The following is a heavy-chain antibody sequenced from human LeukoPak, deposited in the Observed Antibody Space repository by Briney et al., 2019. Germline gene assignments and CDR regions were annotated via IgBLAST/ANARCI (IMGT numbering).Heavy chain of an antibody. CDR2: ISYDGSNK. CDR1: GFTFSSYA. J-gene: IGHJ4*02. V-gene: IGHV3-30-3*01. D-gene: IGHD3-16*01. Sequence: PGGSLRLSCAASGFTFSSYAMHWVRQAPGKGLEWVAVISYDGSNKYYADSVKGRFTNSRDNSKNTLYLQMNSLRVEDTAVYYCARDLGVDSKEEMDSRLVDYWGQGTLVTVSS. CDR3: ARDLGVDSKEEMDSRLVDY.